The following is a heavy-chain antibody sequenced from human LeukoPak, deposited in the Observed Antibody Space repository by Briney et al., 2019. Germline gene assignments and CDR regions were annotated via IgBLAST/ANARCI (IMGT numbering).Heavy chain of an antibody. CDR1: GFTFSNAW. V-gene: IGHV3-15*01. CDR3: TTDLDSSGSLGGY. D-gene: IGHD6-19*01. J-gene: IGHJ4*02. CDR2: IKSKTDGGTT. Sequence: GGSLRLSCAASGFTFSNAWMSWVRQAPGKGLEWVGCIKSKTDGGTTDYAAPVKGRFTISRDDSKNTLYLQMNSLKTEDTAVYYCTTDLDSSGSLGGYWGQGTLLTVSS.